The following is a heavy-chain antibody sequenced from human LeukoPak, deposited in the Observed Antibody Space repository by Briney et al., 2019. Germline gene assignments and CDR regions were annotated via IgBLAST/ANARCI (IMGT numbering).Heavy chain of an antibody. D-gene: IGHD3-22*01. CDR1: GYRFSDYW. CDR2: IYPDDSDA. Sequence: GESLKISCKGSGYRFSDYWIGWVRQMPGKGLEWMGIIYPDDSDARYSPSFQGQVTLSADKSTSTAYLQWSSLKASDTAMYYCAKYYYDRSVGPFDYWGQGTLVNVSS. V-gene: IGHV5-51*01. J-gene: IGHJ4*02. CDR3: AKYYYDRSVGPFDY.